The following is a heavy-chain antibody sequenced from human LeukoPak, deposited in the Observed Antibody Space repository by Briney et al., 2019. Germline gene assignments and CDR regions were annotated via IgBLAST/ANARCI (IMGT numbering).Heavy chain of an antibody. V-gene: IGHV1-46*01. J-gene: IGHJ5*02. CDR1: GYTFTTYY. Sequence: VKVSRKSSGYTFTTYYMHCVPHPPAQGREWMVVINPSGGSTRYAQKFQGRVTMTRDTSTCTVYMELSGLRSEATAVYYCARGVRVPATITYWFDPWGEGNLVTVSS. D-gene: IGHD2-2*02. CDR3: ARGVRVPATITYWFDP. CDR2: INPSGGST.